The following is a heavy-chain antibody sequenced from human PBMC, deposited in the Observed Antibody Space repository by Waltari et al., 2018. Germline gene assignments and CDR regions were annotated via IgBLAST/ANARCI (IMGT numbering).Heavy chain of an antibody. CDR2: IYWNDDK. Sequence: QITLKESGPTLVKTTQNLTLRCSYSGRSLSTSGVGVGWVRQSPGKALEWLALIYWNDDKRYNPSLKSRLTVAKDTSKNQVVLTVTDMDPVDTSTYYCGHRSYSRSFYYWGHGILVTVSS. D-gene: IGHD6-6*01. V-gene: IGHV2-5*01. CDR3: GHRSYSRSFYY. CDR1: GRSLSTSGVG. J-gene: IGHJ4*01.